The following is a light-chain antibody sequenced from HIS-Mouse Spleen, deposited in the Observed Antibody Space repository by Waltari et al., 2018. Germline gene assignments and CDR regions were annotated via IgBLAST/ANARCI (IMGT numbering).Light chain of an antibody. CDR3: QQYYSXXXX. Sequence: DIVMTQSXDSLAVSLGXRXTIXXXXXXSVLYNSNNKNYLAWYQQKPGQPPKLLIYWASTREXGVPDRXXXSGXGXDFTLTISSLQAEDVAVYYCQQYYSXXXXXGQGTKLEI. CDR2: WAS. J-gene: IGKJ2*01. CDR1: XSVLYNSNNKNY. V-gene: IGKV4-1*01.